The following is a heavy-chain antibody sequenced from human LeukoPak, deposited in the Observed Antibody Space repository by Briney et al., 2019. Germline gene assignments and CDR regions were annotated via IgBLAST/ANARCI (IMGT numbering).Heavy chain of an antibody. D-gene: IGHD5-18*01. CDR1: GYTFTSYY. CDR2: INPSGGST. V-gene: IGHV1-46*01. Sequence: ASVKVSCKASGYTFTSYYIHWVRQAPGQGLEWIGIINPSGGSTSYAQKFQGRVTMTRDTSTSTVYMELSSLRSEDTAVYYCARDVQRWFDPWGQGTLVTVSS. J-gene: IGHJ5*02. CDR3: ARDVQRWFDP.